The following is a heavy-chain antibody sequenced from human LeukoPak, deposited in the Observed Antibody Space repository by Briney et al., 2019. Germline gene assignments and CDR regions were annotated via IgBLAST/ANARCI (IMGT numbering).Heavy chain of an antibody. Sequence: SEPLSLTCSVSGGSIWRCYGSWMRRSPRKGVEGIGYILYSGSTNYNPSLKSRVTISVDTSKNQFSLKLSSVTAADTAVYYCARSQLYSYGSTALYNWFDPWGQGTLVTVSS. D-gene: IGHD5-18*01. CDR3: ARSQLYSYGSTALYNWFDP. J-gene: IGHJ5*02. CDR1: GGSIWRCY. CDR2: ILYSGST. V-gene: IGHV4-59*08.